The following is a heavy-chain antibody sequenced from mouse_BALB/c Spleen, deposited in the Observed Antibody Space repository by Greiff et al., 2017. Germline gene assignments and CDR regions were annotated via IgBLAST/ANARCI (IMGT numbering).Heavy chain of an antibody. J-gene: IGHJ4*01. CDR1: GYTFTSYW. Sequence: QVQLQQSGAELAKPGASVKMSCKASGYTFTSYWMHWVKQRPGQGLEWIGYINPSTGYTEYNQKFKDKATLTADKSSSTAYMQLSSLTSEDYAVYYCARDIYYAMDYWGQGTSVTVSS. V-gene: IGHV1-7*01. CDR3: ARDIYYAMDY. D-gene: IGHD3-3*01. CDR2: INPSTGYT.